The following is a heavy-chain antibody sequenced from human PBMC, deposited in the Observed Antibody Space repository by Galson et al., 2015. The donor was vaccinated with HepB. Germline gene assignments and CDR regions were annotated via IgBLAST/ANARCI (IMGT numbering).Heavy chain of an antibody. D-gene: IGHD6-13*01. V-gene: IGHV3-11*06. CDR3: AGGLGAAAENPYYYYYYGMDV. CDR2: ISSSSSYT. CDR1: GFTFSDYY. Sequence: SLRLSCAASGFTFSDYYMSWIRQAPGKGLEWVSYISSSSSYTNYADSVKGRFTISRDNAKNSLYLQMNSLRAEDTAVYYCAGGLGAAAENPYYYYYYGMDVWGQGTTVTVSS. J-gene: IGHJ6*02.